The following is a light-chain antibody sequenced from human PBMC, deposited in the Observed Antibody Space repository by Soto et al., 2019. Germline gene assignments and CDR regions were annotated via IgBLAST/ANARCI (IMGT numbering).Light chain of an antibody. CDR1: SSNIGRNT. CDR2: NNN. V-gene: IGLV1-44*01. Sequence: QSVLTQPPSASGTPGQRVTISCSGSSSNIGRNTVNWYQQVPGTAPKLLIYNNNQRPSGVPDRFSGSKSGTSASLAIIGLQSEDEVDYYCAAWDDGLNGSVFGAGTKVTVL. CDR3: AAWDDGLNGSV. J-gene: IGLJ1*01.